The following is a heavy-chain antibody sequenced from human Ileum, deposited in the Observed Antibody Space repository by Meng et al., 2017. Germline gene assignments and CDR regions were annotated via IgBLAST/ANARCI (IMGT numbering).Heavy chain of an antibody. CDR1: GYTFTTFG. Sequence: QVQLVQSGIEVKKPGASVKVSCKPSGYTFTTFGISWVRQAPGQGLEWMGWIDPGNGNRNFAQKFQDRITLTTDTTTTTAYMELRSPRSDDTAIFYCARDRQWVFDYWGQGTLVTVSS. CDR3: ARDRQWVFDY. CDR2: IDPGNGNR. V-gene: IGHV1-18*01. D-gene: IGHD6-19*01. J-gene: IGHJ4*02.